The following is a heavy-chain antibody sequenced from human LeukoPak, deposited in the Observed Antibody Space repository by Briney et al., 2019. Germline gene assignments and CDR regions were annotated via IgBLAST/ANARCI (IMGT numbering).Heavy chain of an antibody. J-gene: IGHJ4*02. CDR1: GFTFSNYA. D-gene: IGHD3-22*01. CDR2: IGDSGDNT. CDR3: AKEGYYYGGSGYYLFEY. Sequence: GGPLRLSCAASGFTFSNYAMNWIRQAPGKGLEWVSGIGDSGDNTYYADSVKGRFTISRDNPKNTLYLQMASLRAEDTAVYYCAKEGYYYGGSGYYLFEYWGQGTLVTASS. V-gene: IGHV3-23*01.